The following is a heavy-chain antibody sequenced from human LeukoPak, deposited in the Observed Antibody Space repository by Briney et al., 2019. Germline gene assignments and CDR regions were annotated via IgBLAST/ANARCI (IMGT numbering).Heavy chain of an antibody. CDR1: GGSISSYY. D-gene: IGHD3-10*01. J-gene: IGHJ4*02. V-gene: IGHV4-4*07. CDR2: IYTSGST. Sequence: PSETLSLTCSVSGGSISSYYWSWTRQSAGKGLEWIGRIYTSGSTNYNPSLKSRVTMSVDTSKNQFSLKLSSVTAADTAVYYCARLQPGVTMEFDYWGQGTLVTVSS. CDR3: ARLQPGVTMEFDY.